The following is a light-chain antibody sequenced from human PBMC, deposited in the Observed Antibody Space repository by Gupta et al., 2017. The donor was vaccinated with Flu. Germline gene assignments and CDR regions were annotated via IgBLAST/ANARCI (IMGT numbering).Light chain of an antibody. CDR2: DAS. J-gene: IGKJ4*01. CDR3: QQYNNWPLA. Sequence: PATPLCAAGETATLSCTARQGSSPNLAWYQQKPGQAPRFLVYDASIRATAIPARFSGSGSGTEFTLTITSLQSEDSAVYYCQQYNNWPLAFGGGTKVEIK. CDR1: QGSSPN. V-gene: IGKV3-15*01.